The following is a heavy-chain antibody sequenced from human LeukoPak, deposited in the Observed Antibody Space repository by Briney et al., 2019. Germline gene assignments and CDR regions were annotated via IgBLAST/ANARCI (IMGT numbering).Heavy chain of an antibody. D-gene: IGHD3-10*01. V-gene: IGHV3-7*03. CDR2: IKEDGTET. Sequence: GGSLRLSCAASGFMFSSNWMSWVRLAPGKGLEWVANIKEDGTETYYVDSVKGRFTISRDNAKNSLYLQMNSLRVEDTAVYYCAKDRTYKPSKAFDYWGQGTRVTVSS. CDR1: GFMFSSNW. CDR3: AKDRTYKPSKAFDY. J-gene: IGHJ4*02.